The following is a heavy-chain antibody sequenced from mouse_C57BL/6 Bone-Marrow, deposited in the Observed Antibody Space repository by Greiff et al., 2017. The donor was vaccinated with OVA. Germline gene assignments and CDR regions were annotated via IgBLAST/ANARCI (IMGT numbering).Heavy chain of an antibody. Sequence: EVKLMESGGGLVQPGGSLKLSCAASGFTFSDYYMYWVRQTPEKRLEWVAYISNGGGSTYYPDTVKGRFTISRDNAKNTLYLQMSRLKSEDTAMYYCARRGVTTNYAMDYWGQGTSVTVSS. V-gene: IGHV5-12*01. CDR3: ARRGVTTNYAMDY. D-gene: IGHD2-5*01. J-gene: IGHJ4*01. CDR1: GFTFSDYY. CDR2: ISNGGGST.